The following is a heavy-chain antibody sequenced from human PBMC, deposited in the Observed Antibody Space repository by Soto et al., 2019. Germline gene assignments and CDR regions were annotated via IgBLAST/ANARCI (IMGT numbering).Heavy chain of an antibody. Sequence: PGESLKISCKGSGYILTSYWIGWVRQMPGKGLEWMGIIYPGDSDTRYSPSFQGQVTISADKSISTAYLQWSSLKASDTAMYYCARTSERFIVGATDAFDIWGQGTMVTVSS. J-gene: IGHJ3*02. CDR2: IYPGDSDT. CDR3: ARTSERFIVGATDAFDI. D-gene: IGHD1-26*01. V-gene: IGHV5-51*01. CDR1: GYILTSYW.